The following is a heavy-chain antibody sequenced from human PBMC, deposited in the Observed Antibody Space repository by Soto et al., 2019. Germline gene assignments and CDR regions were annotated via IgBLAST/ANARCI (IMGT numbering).Heavy chain of an antibody. V-gene: IGHV4-30-2*01. Sequence: QLQLQESGSGLVKPSQTLSLTCAVSGGSISSGGYSWSWIRQPPGKGLEWIGYIYHSGSTYYNPALKTRVTISVHRSKNQVALKMSFVPAADTAVYYCARAGGLGAVAADSWGQGTLVTVSS. CDR2: IYHSGST. D-gene: IGHD6-19*01. CDR1: GGSISSGGYS. CDR3: ARAGGLGAVAADS. J-gene: IGHJ4*02.